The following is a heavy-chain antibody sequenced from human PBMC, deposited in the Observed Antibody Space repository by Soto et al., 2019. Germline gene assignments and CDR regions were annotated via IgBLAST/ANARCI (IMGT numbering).Heavy chain of an antibody. CDR2: IYPGDSDT. Sequence: ESLKVWWNGAGCSCTSYWVGWVRQMPGKGLEWMGIIYPGDSDTRYSPSFQGQVTIPADKSISTAYLQWSSLKASDTAMYYCERPSGEWELRDAFDIWGQGTMVTVSS. CDR1: GCSCTSYW. V-gene: IGHV5-51*01. CDR3: ERPSGEWELRDAFDI. D-gene: IGHD1-26*01. J-gene: IGHJ3*02.